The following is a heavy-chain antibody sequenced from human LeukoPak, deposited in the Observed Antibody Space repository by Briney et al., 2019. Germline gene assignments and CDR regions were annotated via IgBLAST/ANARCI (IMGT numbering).Heavy chain of an antibody. CDR1: GYTFTDYC. Sequence: ASVKVSCKASGYTFTDYCVHWLRQAPGQGLEWMGIINPSADITKYAQSFQGRVTMTRDMSTTTVYMELSSLRSEDTAVYFCAGAGGPCTSAACYNNWFDPWGQGTLVTVSS. CDR3: AGAGGPCTSAACYNNWFDP. CDR2: INPSADIT. V-gene: IGHV1-46*01. J-gene: IGHJ5*02. D-gene: IGHD2-2*01.